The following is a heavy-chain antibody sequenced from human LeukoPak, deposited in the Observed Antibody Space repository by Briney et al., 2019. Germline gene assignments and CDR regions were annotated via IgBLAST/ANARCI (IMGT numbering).Heavy chain of an antibody. Sequence: GGSLRLSCAASGFTFSSYGMHWVRQAPGKGLEWVAVIWYDGSNKYYADSVKGRFTISRDNSKNTLYLQMNSLRAEDMAVYYCARDADEYCSSTTCRGGSFDIWGQGTMVTVSS. D-gene: IGHD2-2*01. CDR3: ARDADEYCSSTTCRGGSFDI. CDR2: IWYDGSNK. J-gene: IGHJ3*02. V-gene: IGHV3-33*01. CDR1: GFTFSSYG.